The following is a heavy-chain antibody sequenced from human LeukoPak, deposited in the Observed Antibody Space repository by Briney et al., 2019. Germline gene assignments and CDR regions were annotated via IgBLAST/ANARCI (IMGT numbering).Heavy chain of an antibody. CDR1: GGSIRSYY. D-gene: IGHD3-22*01. CDR2: IFYSGST. CDR3: ARSYDSGGYFYYGMEV. Sequence: KPSETLSLTCTVSGGSIRSYYWSWIRQPPGKGLEWIGYIFYSGSTDYNPSLKSRVTISVDTSKNQFSLKLSSVTTADTAVYFCARSYDSGGYFYYGMEVRGQGTTVTVSS. V-gene: IGHV4-59*01. J-gene: IGHJ6*02.